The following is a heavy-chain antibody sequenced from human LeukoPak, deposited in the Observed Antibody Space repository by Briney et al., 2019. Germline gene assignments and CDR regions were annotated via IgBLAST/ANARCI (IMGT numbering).Heavy chain of an antibody. D-gene: IGHD1-26*01. J-gene: IGHJ4*02. CDR1: GDSINSLDL. V-gene: IGHV4-4*02. Sequence: PSGTLSLTCTVSGDSINSLDLWSWVCQPPGKGLEWIGEMYLSGTTHSNPSVKSRVTISIDKSKNQFFLNLSSVTAADTAVYYCARVDSGSYWYWGQGTLVTVSS. CDR3: ARVDSGSYWY. CDR2: MYLSGTT.